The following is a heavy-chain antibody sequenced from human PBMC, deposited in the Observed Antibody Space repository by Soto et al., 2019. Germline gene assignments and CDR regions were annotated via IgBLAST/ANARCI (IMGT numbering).Heavy chain of an antibody. CDR1: SGSISSTIYS. D-gene: IGHD1-26*01. CDR2: IFYSGST. J-gene: IGHJ4*02. Sequence: SETLSLTCTVSSGSISSTIYSWDWIRQPPGKGLEWIGSIFYSGSTYYNPSLKSRVTISVHTSSSQFSLELSSVTAADTAVYYCARGLISGSHYSGGWYYFDSWGQGTQVT. CDR3: ARGLISGSHYSGGWYYFDS. V-gene: IGHV4-39*07.